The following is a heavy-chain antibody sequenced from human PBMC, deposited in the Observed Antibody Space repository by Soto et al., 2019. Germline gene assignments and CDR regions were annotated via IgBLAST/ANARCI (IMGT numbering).Heavy chain of an antibody. CDR3: VHLLTGGRFDS. D-gene: IGHD3-16*01. V-gene: IGHV2-5*02. Sequence: QITLKESGPSLVKPTETLTLTCTFSGFSLSSSGVGVAWIRQPPGKPLEWLAPIYWDDDKYTSPSLKSRLTITKDTSKHQVVLLMTNMDPVDTATYFCVHLLTGGRFDSWGQGTLVTVSS. J-gene: IGHJ4*02. CDR2: IYWDDDK. CDR1: GFSLSSSGVG.